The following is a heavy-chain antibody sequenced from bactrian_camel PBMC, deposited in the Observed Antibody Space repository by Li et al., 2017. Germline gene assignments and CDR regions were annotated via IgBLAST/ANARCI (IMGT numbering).Heavy chain of an antibody. CDR1: LNPDSRYC. D-gene: IGHD2*01. V-gene: IGHV3S9*01. Sequence: HVQLVESGGGSVQAGGSLRLSCETSLNPDSRYCLGWIRQVPGKEREGVAVIDGDDSLGYDPSVQGRFTISTDSAKQTVFLQMRSLKPEDTGMYYCAADVCPPVWWLLVGPEEYTNWGQGTQVTVS. CDR3: AADVCPPVWWLLVGPEEYTN. CDR2: IDGDDSL. J-gene: IGHJ4*01.